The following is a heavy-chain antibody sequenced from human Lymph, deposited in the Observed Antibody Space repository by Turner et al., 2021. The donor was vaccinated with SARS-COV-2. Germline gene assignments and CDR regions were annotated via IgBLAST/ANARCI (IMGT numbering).Heavy chain of an antibody. CDR3: EREGYCSSTSCYRGQYYYYGMDV. Sequence: QVLLVQSGAEVKKSGASVKVSCRASGYTFSSYGSSWVRQAPGQGLEWMGWISVDNGYTNYAQKLQGRVTMTTDTSTSTAYMELRSLRSDDTAVYYWEREGYCSSTSCYRGQYYYYGMDVWGQGTTVTVSS. D-gene: IGHD2-2*02. CDR2: ISVDNGYT. J-gene: IGHJ6*02. V-gene: IGHV1-18*04. CDR1: GYTFSSYG.